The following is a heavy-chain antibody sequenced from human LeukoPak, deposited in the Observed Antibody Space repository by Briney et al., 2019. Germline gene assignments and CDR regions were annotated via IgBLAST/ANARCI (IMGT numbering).Heavy chain of an antibody. CDR2: ISGSAGST. J-gene: IGHJ4*02. CDR1: GFTFTSYD. D-gene: IGHD5-12*01. V-gene: IGHV3-23*01. CDR3: AKSPGSSGYYYFDY. Sequence: GGSLRLSCAASGFTFTSYDMSWVRQAPGKGLEWVSTISGSAGSTYYAASVKGRFTISRDNSRNTLYLQMNSLRAEDTAVYYCAKSPGSSGYYYFDYWGQGTLVTVSS.